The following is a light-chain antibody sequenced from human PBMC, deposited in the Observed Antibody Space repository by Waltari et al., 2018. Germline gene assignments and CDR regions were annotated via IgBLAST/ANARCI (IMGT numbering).Light chain of an antibody. J-gene: IGKJ2*01. CDR1: QSVVDTSNNRNY. V-gene: IGKV4-1*01. Sequence: DIVMTQSPESLAVSLGERATINCKSSQSVVDTSNNRNYLAWYQHKPGQPPRLLFYWASIREFGVPDRFRGSGSGEDFTLTISSLQAEDVAVYYCQQYYSTPHTFGRGTKLEIK. CDR2: WAS. CDR3: QQYYSTPHT.